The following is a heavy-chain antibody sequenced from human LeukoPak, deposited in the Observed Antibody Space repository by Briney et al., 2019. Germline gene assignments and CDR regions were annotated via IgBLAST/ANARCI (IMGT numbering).Heavy chain of an antibody. Sequence: PSETLSLTCAVYGGSFSGYYWSWIRQPPGKGLEWIGEINHSGSTNYNPSLKSRVTISVDTSKNQFSLKLSSVTAADTAVYYRARGRSYSHYYYYYYMDVWGKGTTVTVSS. CDR1: GGSFSGYY. CDR2: INHSGST. D-gene: IGHD1-26*01. V-gene: IGHV4-34*01. J-gene: IGHJ6*03. CDR3: ARGRSYSHYYYYYYMDV.